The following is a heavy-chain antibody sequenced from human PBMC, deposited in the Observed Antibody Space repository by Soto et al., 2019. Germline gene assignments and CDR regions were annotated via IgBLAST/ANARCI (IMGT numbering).Heavy chain of an antibody. CDR3: ASYCISASCAYWYFDL. J-gene: IGHJ2*01. CDR1: GFTFSTYS. CDR2: ISSSSSAI. D-gene: IGHD2-2*01. Sequence: GGSLRLSCAASGFTFSTYSMNWVRQAPGKGLEWVSYISSSSSAIHYADSVKGRFSISRDNGKNSLYLQMNSLRDEDTAVYYCASYCISASCAYWYFDLWGRGTLVTVSS. V-gene: IGHV3-48*02.